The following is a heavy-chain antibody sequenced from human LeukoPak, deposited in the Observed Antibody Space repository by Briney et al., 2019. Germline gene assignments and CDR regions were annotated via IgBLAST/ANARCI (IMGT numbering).Heavy chain of an antibody. CDR3: ARENDILTGFDP. CDR1: GGSISSYY. Sequence: SETLSLTCTVSGGSISSYYWSWIRQPPGKGLEWIGYIYYSGSTNYNPSLKSRVTISVDTSKNQFSLKLSSATAADTAVYYCARENDILTGFDPWGQGTLVTVSS. CDR2: IYYSGST. V-gene: IGHV4-59*01. J-gene: IGHJ5*02. D-gene: IGHD3-9*01.